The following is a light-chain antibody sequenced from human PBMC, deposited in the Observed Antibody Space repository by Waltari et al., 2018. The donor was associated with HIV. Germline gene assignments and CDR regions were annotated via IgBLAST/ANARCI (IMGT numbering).Light chain of an antibody. CDR2: AGS. CDR3: QQYYSTPT. Sequence: DINLTQFPDSLSLSLGERAAIHCRSESSGLSTSNNVNYFSWYQERKGHPPRLLFDAGSSRASGVPARFSATGSRTDFTLTIDNLQADDVGSYFCQQYYSTPTFGRGTRL. CDR1: SSGLSTSNNVNY. V-gene: IGKV4-1*01. J-gene: IGKJ5*01.